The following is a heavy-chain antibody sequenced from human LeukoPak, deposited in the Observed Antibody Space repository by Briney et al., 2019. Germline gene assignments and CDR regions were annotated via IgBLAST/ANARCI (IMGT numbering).Heavy chain of an antibody. Sequence: KPSETLSLTCAVYGGSFSGYYWSWIRQPPGKGLEWVGYIYYSGSTNYNPSLKSRVTISVDTSKNQSSLKLSSVTAADTAVYYCARGDYSSSRFDPWGQGTLVTVSS. CDR2: IYYSGST. V-gene: IGHV4-59*01. D-gene: IGHD6-6*01. CDR3: ARGDYSSSRFDP. CDR1: GGSFSGYY. J-gene: IGHJ5*02.